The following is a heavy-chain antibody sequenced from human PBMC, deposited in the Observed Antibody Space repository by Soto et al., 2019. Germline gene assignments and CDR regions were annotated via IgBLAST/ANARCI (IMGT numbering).Heavy chain of an antibody. D-gene: IGHD1-1*01. V-gene: IGHV4-34*01. CDR2: INHGGST. Sequence: SETLSLTCAVYGESFSGYYWSWIRQPPGKGLEWIGEINHGGSTNYSPSLKSRVTISVDTSRNQFSLKLSSLTAADTAVYYCARNWQHFDYWGQGILVTVSS. CDR1: GESFSGYY. J-gene: IGHJ4*02. CDR3: ARNWQHFDY.